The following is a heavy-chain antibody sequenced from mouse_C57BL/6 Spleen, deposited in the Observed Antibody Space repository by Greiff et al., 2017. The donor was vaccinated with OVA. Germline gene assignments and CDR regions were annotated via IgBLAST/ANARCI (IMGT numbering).Heavy chain of an antibody. Sequence: QVQLKESGAELVKPGASVKLSCKASGYTFTSYWMQWVKQRPGQGLEWIGEIDPSDSYTNYNQKFKGKATLTVDTSSSTAYMQLSSPTSEDSAVYYCARYGYYGSSPFDYWGQGTTLTVSS. CDR1: GYTFTSYW. J-gene: IGHJ2*01. CDR3: ARYGYYGSSPFDY. V-gene: IGHV1-50*01. D-gene: IGHD1-1*01. CDR2: IDPSDSYT.